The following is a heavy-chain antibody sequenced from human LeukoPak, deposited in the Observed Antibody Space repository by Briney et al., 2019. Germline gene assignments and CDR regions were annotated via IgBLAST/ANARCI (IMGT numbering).Heavy chain of an antibody. V-gene: IGHV4-59*12. D-gene: IGHD3-10*01. CDR1: GGSMSRYY. CDR2: IYYSGST. J-gene: IGHJ4*02. Sequence: SETLSLTCSVSGGSMSRYYWSWIRQPPGKGLEWIGYIYYSGSTNYNPSLKSRVTISVDTSKKEFSLKLSSVTAADTAVYYCARGPPPYYYGSGTPPPDYWGQGTLVTVSS. CDR3: ARGPPPYYYGSGTPPPDY.